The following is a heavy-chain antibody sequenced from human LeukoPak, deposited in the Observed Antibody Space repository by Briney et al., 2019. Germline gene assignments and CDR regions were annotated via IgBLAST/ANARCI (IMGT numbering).Heavy chain of an antibody. CDR2: LYYSGST. CDR1: GGSISSSSYY. V-gene: IGHV4-39*01. CDR3: ARHERYSNYGYYYYGMDV. J-gene: IGHJ6*02. D-gene: IGHD4-11*01. Sequence: SETLSLTCTVSGGSISSSSYYWGWIRQPPGQGLEWIGSLYYSGSTYYNPSLKSRATISVDTSKNQFSLKLSSVTAADTAVYYCARHERYSNYGYYYYGMDVWGQGTTVTVSS.